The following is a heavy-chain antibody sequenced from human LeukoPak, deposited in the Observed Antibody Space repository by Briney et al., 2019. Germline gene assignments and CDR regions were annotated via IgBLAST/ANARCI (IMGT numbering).Heavy chain of an antibody. J-gene: IGHJ5*02. Sequence: PSETLSLTCTVSGVSISTFYWTWIRQPPGKGLEWIGYIDYSGITDYNPSLKSRVTISVDASKNQFSLNLNSVTAADTAVYYCARFSRRGTGTASDPWGKGTLVTVSS. CDR2: IDYSGIT. CDR3: ARFSRRGTGTASDP. D-gene: IGHD1-7*01. V-gene: IGHV4-59*12. CDR1: GVSISTFY.